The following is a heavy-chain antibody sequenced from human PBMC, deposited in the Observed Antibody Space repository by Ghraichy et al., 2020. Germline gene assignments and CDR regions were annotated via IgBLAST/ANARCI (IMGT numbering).Heavy chain of an antibody. CDR1: GYTYNNYG. CDR2: GNTYNGNT. Sequence: ASVKVSCRISGYTYNNYGINWMRQAPGQGLEWMGWGNTYNGNTNYAQKFQDRVTMTTDTSTDTAYLELRNLRSHDSAVYYCARGVGAHRLITMIRGVINWFAPWGQGTLVIVSS. V-gene: IGHV1-18*01. J-gene: IGHJ5*02. D-gene: IGHD3-10*01. CDR3: ARGVGAHRLITMIRGVINWFAP.